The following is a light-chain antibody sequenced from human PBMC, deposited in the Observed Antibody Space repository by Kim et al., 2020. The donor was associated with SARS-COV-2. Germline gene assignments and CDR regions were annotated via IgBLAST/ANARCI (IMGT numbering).Light chain of an antibody. V-gene: IGLV3-9*01. J-gene: IGLJ3*02. CDR2: RDS. CDR1: NIGSKN. CDR3: QVWDSSTEV. Sequence: SVALGQTARITCGGNNIGSKNVHGYQQKPGQAPVLVIYRDSNRPSGIPERFSGSNSGNTATLTVSRAQAGDEADYYYQVWDSSTEVFGGGTQLTIL.